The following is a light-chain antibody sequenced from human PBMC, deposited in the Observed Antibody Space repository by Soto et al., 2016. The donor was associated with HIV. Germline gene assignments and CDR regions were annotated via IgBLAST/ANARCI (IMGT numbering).Light chain of an antibody. Sequence: SYELTQPPSVSVSPGQTARITCSGDKLWEKYVSWYQQKAGQSPVLVIYQDNMRPSGIPERLSGSNSGNTATLTITGTQTMDEADYYCQAWDSSSGVFGGGTELTVL. CDR2: QDN. CDR3: QAWDSSSGV. V-gene: IGLV3-1*01. CDR1: KLWEKY. J-gene: IGLJ2*01.